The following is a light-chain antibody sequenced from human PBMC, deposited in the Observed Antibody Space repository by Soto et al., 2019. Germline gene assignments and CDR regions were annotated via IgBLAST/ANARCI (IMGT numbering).Light chain of an antibody. V-gene: IGLV2-14*01. Sequence: QSALTQPASVSGSPGQSITISCTGTSSDIGGYNYVSWYQQHPGKAPKLMIYAVTDRPSGVSYRFSGSKSGNTASLTISGLQAEDEADDYCCSYTTSGTFVFGTGTKLTVL. CDR3: CSYTTSGTFV. CDR1: SSDIGGYNY. CDR2: AVT. J-gene: IGLJ1*01.